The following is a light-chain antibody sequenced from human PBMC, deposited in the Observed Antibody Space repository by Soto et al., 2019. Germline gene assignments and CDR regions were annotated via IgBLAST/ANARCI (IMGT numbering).Light chain of an antibody. V-gene: IGKV4-1*01. CDR1: QSVLYSSNNKNY. CDR2: WAS. Sequence: DLVMTQSPDSLAVSLGERATINCKSSQSVLYSSNNKNYLAWYQQKPGQPPKLLIYWASTRESGVPDRFSGSGSGTDFTLTISSLQAEDVAVYYCQQYYSTPPYTFGQGNKLEIK. CDR3: QQYYSTPPYT. J-gene: IGKJ2*01.